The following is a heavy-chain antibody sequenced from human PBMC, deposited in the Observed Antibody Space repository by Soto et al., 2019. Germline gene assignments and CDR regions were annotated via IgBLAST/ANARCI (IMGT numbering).Heavy chain of an antibody. CDR3: ARDFAGFDP. Sequence: ASVKVSCKASGYTFTSTWMHWVRQAPGQGLEWMGIINPYGGAATYAEKFQGRVTITRDTSASTAYMELSSLRSEDTAVYYCARDFAGFDPWGQGTLVTVSS. CDR1: GYTFTSTW. V-gene: IGHV1-46*01. J-gene: IGHJ5*02. CDR2: INPYGGAA. D-gene: IGHD3-3*01.